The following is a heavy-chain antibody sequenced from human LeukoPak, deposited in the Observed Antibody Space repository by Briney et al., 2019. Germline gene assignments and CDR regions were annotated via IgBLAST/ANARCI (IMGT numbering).Heavy chain of an antibody. V-gene: IGHV4-59*12. D-gene: IGHD3-10*01. CDR3: ARDSGTTGEVKFDP. J-gene: IGHJ5*02. CDR1: GGSISSYY. CDR2: IYYSGST. Sequence: SETLSLTCTVSGGSISSYYWSWIRQPPGKRLEWIGYIYYSGSTNYNPSLKSRVTISVDTSKNQFSLNLSSVTAADTAVYYCARDSGTTGEVKFDPWGQGTLVTVSS.